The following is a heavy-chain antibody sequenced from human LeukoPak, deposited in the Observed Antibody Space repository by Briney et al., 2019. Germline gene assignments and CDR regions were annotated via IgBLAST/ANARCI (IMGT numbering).Heavy chain of an antibody. Sequence: GGSLRLSCAASGLTFSNYGMTWVRQAPGKGLEWVANIKQDGSEKYYVDSVKGRFTISRDNAKNSLYLQMNSLRAEDMAVYYCARGHVWFDPWGQGTLVTVSS. J-gene: IGHJ5*02. CDR3: ARGHVWFDP. CDR2: IKQDGSEK. CDR1: GLTFSNYG. V-gene: IGHV3-7*05.